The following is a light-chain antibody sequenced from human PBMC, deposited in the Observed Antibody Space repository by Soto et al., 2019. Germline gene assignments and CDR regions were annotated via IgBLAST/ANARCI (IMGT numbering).Light chain of an antibody. CDR2: DVS. Sequence: QSALTQPASVSGSPGQSITFSCTGISSDIGGYNYVSWYQQHPGKAPKLMIYDVSNRRSGVSNRFSGSKSGNTASLTISGLQAEDEADYYCYSYTSSSTVLFGGGTKLTVL. CDR3: YSYTSSSTVL. J-gene: IGLJ2*01. CDR1: SSDIGGYNY. V-gene: IGLV2-14*01.